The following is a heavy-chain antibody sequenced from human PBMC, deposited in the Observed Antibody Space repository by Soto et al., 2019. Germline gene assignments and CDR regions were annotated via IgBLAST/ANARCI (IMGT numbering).Heavy chain of an antibody. J-gene: IGHJ4*02. CDR1: GFTFSSYT. V-gene: IGHV3-30*18. Sequence: QVQLVESGGGVVQPGKSLRLSCAASGFTFSSYTMHWVRQAPGKGLEWVAVISYDGSNKYYSDSVEGRFTISRDNSNNTLFLHMDSLRTEDTAIYHCAKFQGEFYYSDSWGQGAPVTVSS. CDR3: AKFQGEFYYSDS. D-gene: IGHD2-21*01. CDR2: ISYDGSNK.